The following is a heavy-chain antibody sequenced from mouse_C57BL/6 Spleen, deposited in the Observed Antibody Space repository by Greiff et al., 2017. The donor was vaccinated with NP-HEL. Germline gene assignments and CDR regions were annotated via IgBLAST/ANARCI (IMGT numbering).Heavy chain of an antibody. CDR1: GYTFTSYW. CDR2: IYPGSGST. D-gene: IGHD2-4*01. CDR3: ASGGLYDYDGGFAY. J-gene: IGHJ3*01. V-gene: IGHV1-55*01. Sequence: QVQLQQPGAELVKPGASVKMSCKASGYTFTSYWITWVKQRPGQGLEWIGDIYPGSGSTNYNEKFKSKATLTVDTSSSTAYMQLSSLTSEDSAVYYCASGGLYDYDGGFAYWGQGTLVTVSA.